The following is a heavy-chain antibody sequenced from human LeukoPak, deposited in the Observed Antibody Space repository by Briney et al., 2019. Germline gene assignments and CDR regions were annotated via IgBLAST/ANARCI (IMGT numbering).Heavy chain of an antibody. Sequence: PPGGSLRLSCAASGFTFSSYSMNWVRQAPGKGLEWVSYISSSSSTIYYADSVKGRFTISRDNAKNSLYLQMYSLRAEDTAVYYCAREGAPTKWELLLLYYYMDVWGKGTTVTVSS. CDR1: GFTFSSYS. D-gene: IGHD1-26*01. J-gene: IGHJ6*03. CDR3: AREGAPTKWELLLLYYYMDV. CDR2: ISSSSSTI. V-gene: IGHV3-48*01.